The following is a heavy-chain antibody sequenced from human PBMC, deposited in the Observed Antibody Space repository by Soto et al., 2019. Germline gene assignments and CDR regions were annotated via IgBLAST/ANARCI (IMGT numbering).Heavy chain of an antibody. J-gene: IGHJ4*02. CDR1: GFTFRSYV. Sequence: VHLVESGGGVVQPGASLRLSCVGSGFTFRSYVIHWVRQAPGKGLEWVALTSYDGSNKYYADSVKGRFTISRDNSRNTVDLHMDSLRLEDTALYYCARWGTTGGLDVWGQGTLVSVSS. V-gene: IGHV3-30*19. D-gene: IGHD3-16*01. CDR2: TSYDGSNK. CDR3: ARWGTTGGLDV.